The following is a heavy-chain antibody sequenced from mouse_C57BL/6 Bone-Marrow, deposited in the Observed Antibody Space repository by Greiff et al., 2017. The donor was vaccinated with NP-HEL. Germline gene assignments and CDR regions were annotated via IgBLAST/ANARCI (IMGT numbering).Heavy chain of an antibody. V-gene: IGHV5-6*01. CDR1: GFTFSSYG. J-gene: IGHJ1*03. CDR3: AREAVSYWYFDV. CDR2: ISSGGSYT. D-gene: IGHD6-2*01. Sequence: EVKLQESGGDLVKPGGSLKLSCAASGFTFSSYGMSWVRQTPDKRLEWVATISSGGSYTYYPDSVKGRFTISRDNAKNTLYLQMSSLKSEDTAMYYCAREAVSYWYFDVWGTGTTVTVSS.